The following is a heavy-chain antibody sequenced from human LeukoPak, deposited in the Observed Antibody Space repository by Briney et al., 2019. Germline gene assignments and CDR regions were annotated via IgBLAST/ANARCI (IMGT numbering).Heavy chain of an antibody. V-gene: IGHV3-21*01. Sequence: GGSLGLSCAASGFTFSSYSMNWVRQAPGKGLEWVSSISSSSSYIYYADSVKGRFAISRDNAKNALYLQMNSLRAEDTAVYYCARDWEPATVRGAYDYWGQGTLVTVSS. J-gene: IGHJ4*02. CDR1: GFTFSSYS. CDR3: ARDWEPATVRGAYDY. D-gene: IGHD3-10*01. CDR2: ISSSSSYI.